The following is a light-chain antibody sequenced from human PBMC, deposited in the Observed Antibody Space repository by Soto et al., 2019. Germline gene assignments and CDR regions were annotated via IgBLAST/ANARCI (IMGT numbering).Light chain of an antibody. Sequence: DIQMTQSPSSLSASVGDRVTITCRASQNIDNLLNWYQQKAGKAPRLLIYAASSLQTGVPSRFSGSGSVTDFTLTINSLQPEDFATYYCQQGSSNRWTFGQGTRVDIK. V-gene: IGKV1-39*01. CDR3: QQGSSNRWT. J-gene: IGKJ1*01. CDR1: QNIDNL. CDR2: AAS.